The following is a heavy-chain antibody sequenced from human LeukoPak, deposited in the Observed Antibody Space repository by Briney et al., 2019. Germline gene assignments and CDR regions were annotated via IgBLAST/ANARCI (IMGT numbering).Heavy chain of an antibody. Sequence: PSQTLSLTCAVSGGSISSGGYSWSWIRQPPGKGLEWIGYIYHSGSTYYNPALKSRVTISVDRSKHQFSLKLSSVTAADTAVYYCARARGMVRGVIDYFDYWGQGTLVTVSS. CDR2: IYHSGST. CDR1: GGSISSGGYS. J-gene: IGHJ4*02. V-gene: IGHV4-30-2*01. CDR3: ARARGMVRGVIDYFDY. D-gene: IGHD3-10*01.